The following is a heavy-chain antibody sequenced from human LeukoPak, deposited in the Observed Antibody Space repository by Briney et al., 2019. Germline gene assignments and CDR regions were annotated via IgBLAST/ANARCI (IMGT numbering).Heavy chain of an antibody. D-gene: IGHD6-19*01. V-gene: IGHV4-59*08. CDR3: ASLGQQWLVPA. CDR2: IYYRGST. Sequence: PSETLSLTCTVSGGSISSHYWSWIRQPPGKGLEWIGYIYYRGSTNYNPSLKSRVTISVDTSKNQFSLKLSSVTAADTAVYYCASLGQQWLVPAWGQGTLVTVSS. J-gene: IGHJ4*02. CDR1: GGSISSHY.